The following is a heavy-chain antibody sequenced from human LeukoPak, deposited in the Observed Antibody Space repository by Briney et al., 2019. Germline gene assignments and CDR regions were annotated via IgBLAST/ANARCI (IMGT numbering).Heavy chain of an antibody. CDR1: GGSISSGSYY. Sequence: SETLSLTCTVSGGSISSGSYYWSWIRQPAGKGLEWIGRIYTSGSTNYNPSLKSRVTISVDTSKNQFSLKLSSVTAADTAVYYCATQGGFGAPYYYYYYMDVWGKGTTVTVSS. CDR3: ATQGGFGAPYYYYYYMDV. V-gene: IGHV4-61*02. CDR2: IYTSGST. J-gene: IGHJ6*03. D-gene: IGHD3-10*01.